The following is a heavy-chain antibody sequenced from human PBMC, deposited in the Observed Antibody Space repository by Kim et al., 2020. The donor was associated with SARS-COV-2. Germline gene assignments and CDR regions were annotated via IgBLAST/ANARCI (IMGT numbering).Heavy chain of an antibody. CDR3: ASPGEGALSDAFDI. CDR1: GFTFSSYS. Sequence: GGSLRLSCAASGFTFSSYSMNWVRQAPGKGLEWVSSISSSSSYIYYADSVKGRFTISRDNAKNSLYLQMNSLRAEDTAVYYCASPGEGALSDAFDIWGQGTMVTVSS. CDR2: ISSSSSYI. D-gene: IGHD1-26*01. J-gene: IGHJ3*02. V-gene: IGHV3-21*01.